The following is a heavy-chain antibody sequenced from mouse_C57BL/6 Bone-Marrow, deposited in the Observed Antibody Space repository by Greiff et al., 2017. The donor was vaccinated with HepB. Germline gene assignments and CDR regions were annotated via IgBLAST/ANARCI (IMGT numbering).Heavy chain of an antibody. Sequence: VKLMESGPELVKPGASVKISCKASGYAFSSSWMNWVKQRPGKGLEWIGRIYPGDGDTNYNGKFKGKATLTADKSSSTAYMQLSSLTSEDSAVYFCARRTYGSSYRYFDVWGTGTTVTVSS. D-gene: IGHD1-1*01. V-gene: IGHV1-82*01. CDR3: ARRTYGSSYRYFDV. J-gene: IGHJ1*03. CDR2: IYPGDGDT. CDR1: GYAFSSSW.